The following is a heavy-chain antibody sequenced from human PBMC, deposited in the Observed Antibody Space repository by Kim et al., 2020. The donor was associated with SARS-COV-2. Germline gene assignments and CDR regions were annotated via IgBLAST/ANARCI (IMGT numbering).Heavy chain of an antibody. CDR2: IYYSGST. CDR3: ARTGIYYGMDV. CDR1: GGSISSYY. V-gene: IGHV4-59*01. Sequence: SETLSLTCTVSGGSISSYYWSWIRQPPGKGLEWIGYIYYSGSTNYNPSLKSRVTISVDTSKNQFSLKLSSVTAADTAVYYCARTGIYYGMDVWGQGTTVTVSS. J-gene: IGHJ6*02.